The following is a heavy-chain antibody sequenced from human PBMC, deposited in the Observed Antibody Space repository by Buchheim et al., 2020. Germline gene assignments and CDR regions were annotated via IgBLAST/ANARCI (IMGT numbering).Heavy chain of an antibody. J-gene: IGHJ4*02. Sequence: EVQLVESGGGLVKPGGSLRLSCAASGFTFSTYSMKWVRQAPGKGLEWVSSISHSSNVIYYVDSVKGRFTISRDNAENSLYLQMNSLRAEDTAVYYCARDYYDSSGFFRYYFDYWGQGTL. CDR3: ARDYYDSSGFFRYYFDY. D-gene: IGHD3-22*01. CDR2: ISHSSNVI. V-gene: IGHV3-21*02. CDR1: GFTFSTYS.